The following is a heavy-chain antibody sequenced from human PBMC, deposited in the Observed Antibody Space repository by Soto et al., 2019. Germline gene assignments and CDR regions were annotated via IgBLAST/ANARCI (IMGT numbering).Heavy chain of an antibody. CDR3: ARGATRDNMMESP. CDR2: LYSAGTT. CDR1: GFTVSSYY. J-gene: IGHJ5*02. V-gene: IGHV3-53*02. Sequence: EVQLVETGGGLIQPGGSLRLSCAASGFTVSSYYMSWVRQAPGKGLEWVSVLYSAGTTYYADSVKGRFTISRDNSKNTLYRQMNNLRAEDTAVYYCARGATRDNMMESPWGQGTLVTVSS. D-gene: IGHD3-16*01.